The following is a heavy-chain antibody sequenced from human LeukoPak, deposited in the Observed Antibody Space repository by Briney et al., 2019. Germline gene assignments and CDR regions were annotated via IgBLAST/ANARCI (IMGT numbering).Heavy chain of an antibody. CDR1: GYTFTGYY. Sequence: ASVKVSCKASGYTFTGYYMHWVRQAPGQGLEWMGWINPNSGGTNYAQKFQGRVTMTRDTSISTAYMELSRLRSDGTAVYYCASEFEYSSSCFDYWGQGTLVTVSS. J-gene: IGHJ4*02. CDR2: INPNSGGT. D-gene: IGHD6-6*01. CDR3: ASEFEYSSSCFDY. V-gene: IGHV1-2*02.